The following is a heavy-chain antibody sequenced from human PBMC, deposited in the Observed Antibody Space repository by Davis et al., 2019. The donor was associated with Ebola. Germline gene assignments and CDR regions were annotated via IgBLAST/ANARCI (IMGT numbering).Heavy chain of an antibody. CDR2: IYYSGST. CDR3: ARRRYFDKGYWFDP. CDR1: GGSISSSSYY. J-gene: IGHJ5*02. Sequence: MPSETLSLTCTVSGGSISSSSYYWGWIRQPPGKGLEWIGSIYYSGSTYYNPSLKSRVTISVDTSKNQFSLKLSSVTAADTAVYYCARRRYFDKGYWFDPWGQGTLVTVSS. D-gene: IGHD3-9*01. V-gene: IGHV4-39*01.